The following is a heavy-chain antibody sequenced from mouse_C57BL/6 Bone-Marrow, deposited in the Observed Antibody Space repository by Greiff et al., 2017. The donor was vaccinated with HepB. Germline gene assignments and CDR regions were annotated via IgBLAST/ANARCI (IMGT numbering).Heavy chain of an antibody. Sequence: EVKLMESGGDLVKPGGSLKLSCAASGFTFSSYGMSWVRQTPDKRLEWVATISSGGSYTYYPDSVKGRFTISRDNAKNTLYLQMSSLKSEDTAMYYCARRNYGSSPYYYAMDDWGKGTSVTVSS. V-gene: IGHV5-6*02. CDR3: ARRNYGSSPYYYAMDD. D-gene: IGHD1-1*01. CDR2: ISSGGSYT. J-gene: IGHJ4*01. CDR1: GFTFSSYG.